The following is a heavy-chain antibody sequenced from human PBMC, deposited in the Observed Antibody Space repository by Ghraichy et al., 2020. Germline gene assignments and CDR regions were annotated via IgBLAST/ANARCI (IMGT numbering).Heavy chain of an antibody. CDR2: ISYDGSNK. CDR1: GFIFSSYA. Sequence: GGSLRLSCEASGFIFSSYAMHWVRQAPGKGLEWVAVISYDGSNKYYADSVKGRFTISRDNSKNTLYLQMNSLRAEDTAVYYCARDLVVVPAAMLDYWGQGTLVTVPS. D-gene: IGHD2-2*01. V-gene: IGHV3-30-3*01. J-gene: IGHJ4*02. CDR3: ARDLVVVPAAMLDY.